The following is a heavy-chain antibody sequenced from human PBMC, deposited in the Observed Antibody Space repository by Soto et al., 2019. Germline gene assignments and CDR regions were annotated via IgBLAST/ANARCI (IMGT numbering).Heavy chain of an antibody. CDR3: VFDQSESHPNTFDS. V-gene: IGHV3-23*01. D-gene: IGHD3-16*01. J-gene: IGHJ4*02. Sequence: PGGSLRLSCAASGFTFSRYAMSWVRQAPGKGLEWVSAISGSGGSTYYADSVKGRFTISRDNSKNTLYLQMNSLRAEDTAVYYCVFDQSESHPNTFDSWGQGTLVTVSS. CDR1: GFTFSRYA. CDR2: ISGSGGST.